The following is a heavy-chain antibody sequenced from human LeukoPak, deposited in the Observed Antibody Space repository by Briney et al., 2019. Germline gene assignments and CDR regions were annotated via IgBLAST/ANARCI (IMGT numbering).Heavy chain of an antibody. Sequence: SETLSLTCTVSGGSISSGSYYWSWIRQPAGKGLEWIGRIYTSGSTNYNPSLKSRVTISVDTSKNQFSLKLSSVTAADTAVYYCARGGDSSVGVIYFDYWGQGTLVTVSS. CDR3: ARGGDSSVGVIYFDY. CDR2: IYTSGST. V-gene: IGHV4-61*02. CDR1: GGSISSGSYY. D-gene: IGHD3-22*01. J-gene: IGHJ4*02.